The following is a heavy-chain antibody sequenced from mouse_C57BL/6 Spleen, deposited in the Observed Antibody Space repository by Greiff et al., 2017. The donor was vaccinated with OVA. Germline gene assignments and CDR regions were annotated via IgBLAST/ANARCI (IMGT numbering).Heavy chain of an antibody. J-gene: IGHJ3*01. Sequence: QVQLKQPGAELVKPGASVKVSCKASGYTFTSYWMHWVKQRPGQGLAWIGRIHPSDSDTNYNQKFKGKATLTVDKSSSTAYMQLSSLTSEDSAVYCCSKVLDDGYYGFAYWGQGTLVTVAA. D-gene: IGHD2-3*01. CDR3: SKVLDDGYYGFAY. V-gene: IGHV1-74*01. CDR1: GYTFTSYW. CDR2: IHPSDSDT.